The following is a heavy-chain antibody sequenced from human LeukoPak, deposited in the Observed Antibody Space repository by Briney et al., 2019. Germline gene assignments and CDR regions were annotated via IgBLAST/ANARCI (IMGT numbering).Heavy chain of an antibody. J-gene: IGHJ4*02. CDR3: ARAGAARQAFDY. V-gene: IGHV3-21*01. D-gene: IGHD6-6*01. CDR2: ISSSGSYI. Sequence: GGSLRLSCAASGFTLSSYSMNWVRHAPGKGLEWVSSISSSGSYIYYADSVKGRFTISRDNAKNSLYLQMNSLRAEDTAVYYCARAGAARQAFDYWGQGTLVTVSS. CDR1: GFTLSSYS.